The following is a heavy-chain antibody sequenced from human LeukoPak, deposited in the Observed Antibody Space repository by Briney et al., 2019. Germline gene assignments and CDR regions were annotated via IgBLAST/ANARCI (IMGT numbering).Heavy chain of an antibody. V-gene: IGHV1-69*13. CDR1: GGTFSSYA. Sequence: ASVKVSCKASGGTFSSYAISWVRQAPGQGLEWMGGIIPIFGTANYAQKFQGRVTITADESTSPAYMELSSLRSEDTAVYYCAREVLSLRYFDWPIMDAFDIWGQGTMVTVSS. CDR3: AREVLSLRYFDWPIMDAFDI. CDR2: IIPIFGTA. D-gene: IGHD3-9*01. J-gene: IGHJ3*02.